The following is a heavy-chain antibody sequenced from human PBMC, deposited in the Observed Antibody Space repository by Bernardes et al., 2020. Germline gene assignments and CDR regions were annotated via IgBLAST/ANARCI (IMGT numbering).Heavy chain of an antibody. CDR1: GYSFNNYW. CDR2: IYPTDSDT. V-gene: IGHV5-51*01. D-gene: IGHD2-15*01. J-gene: IGHJ6*02. CDR3: ARRGLALDV. Sequence: GESLKISCQGFGYSFNNYWIAWVRQMPGKGLEWMGMIYPTDSDTRNSPYFQGQVTMSVDTSINTAYLEWDSLKASDTAMYYCARRGLALDVWGQGTTVTVSS.